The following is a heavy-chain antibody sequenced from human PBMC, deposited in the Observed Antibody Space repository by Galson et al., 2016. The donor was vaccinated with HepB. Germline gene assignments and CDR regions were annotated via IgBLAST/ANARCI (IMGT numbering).Heavy chain of an antibody. J-gene: IGHJ6*04. V-gene: IGHV3-11*01. CDR2: ISGSSYTI. CDR3: ARDRIGDYGMDV. D-gene: IGHD4-17*01. Sequence: SLRLSCAASGFTFSGYYMNWIRQAPGKGLEWLSYISGSSYTIYYADSVKGRFTISRDNAKSSLYLQMNSLRAEDTAVYYCARDRIGDYGMDVWGKGTTVTVSS. CDR1: GFTFSGYY.